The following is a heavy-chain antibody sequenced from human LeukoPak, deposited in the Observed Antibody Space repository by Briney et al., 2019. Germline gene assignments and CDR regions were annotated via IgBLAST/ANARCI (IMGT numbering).Heavy chain of an antibody. CDR1: GYTFSTYY. CDR2: IHPTDGST. J-gene: IGHJ4*02. Sequence: ASVKVSCKTSGYTFSTYYMHWVRQAPRQGLEWLGIIHPTDGSTSYTQKIQGRVTMTRDTATGTVHLELSSLRSEDTAVYWCARANGGGLDYWGQGTLITVSS. V-gene: IGHV1-46*01. D-gene: IGHD3-10*01. CDR3: ARANGGGLDY.